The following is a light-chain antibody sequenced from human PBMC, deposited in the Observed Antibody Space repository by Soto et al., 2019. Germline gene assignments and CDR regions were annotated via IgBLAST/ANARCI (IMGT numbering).Light chain of an antibody. CDR1: QSINNYF. CDR3: QQYTNAPRT. CDR2: RAS. V-gene: IGKV3-20*01. J-gene: IGKJ1*01. Sequence: EIVLTQSPGTLSLSPGETDTLSCRASQSINNYFLAWHQQRPGQAPRLLIFRASQRASGIPDRFRGSGSGTDFTLTITRLEPEDFAVYYCQQYTNAPRTFGQGTKVEIK.